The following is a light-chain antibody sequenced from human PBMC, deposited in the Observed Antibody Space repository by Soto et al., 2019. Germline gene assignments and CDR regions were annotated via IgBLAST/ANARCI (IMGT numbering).Light chain of an antibody. Sequence: EIVLTQSPGTLSLSPGERATLSCRASHSISSSYLAWYQQKPGQAPRLLLYDASNRATGIPARFSGSGSGTDFTLTISSLEPEDFALYYCQQRSNWPITFGQGTRLEIK. J-gene: IGKJ5*01. CDR2: DAS. CDR1: HSISSSY. CDR3: QQRSNWPIT. V-gene: IGKV3-11*01.